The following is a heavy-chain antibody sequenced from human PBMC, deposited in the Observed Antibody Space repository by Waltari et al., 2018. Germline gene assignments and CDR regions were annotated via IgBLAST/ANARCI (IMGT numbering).Heavy chain of an antibody. Sequence: GMTFTTYSMNWVCQAPGKGLEWISYVSGDSGYIYYADSVRGRFTISRDNAQNSMYLQMNNLRADDTAVYYCAGIRRGFWFFDLWGRGTLVTVSS. J-gene: IGHJ2*01. V-gene: IGHV3-21*05. CDR2: VSGDSGYI. D-gene: IGHD3-10*01. CDR1: GMTFTTYS. CDR3: AGIRRGFWFFDL.